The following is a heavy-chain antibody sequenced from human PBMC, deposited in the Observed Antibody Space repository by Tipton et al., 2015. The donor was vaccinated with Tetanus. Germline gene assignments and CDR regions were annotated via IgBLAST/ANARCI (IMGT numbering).Heavy chain of an antibody. CDR3: ARPRTGQWLVDNFDS. CDR2: ISGSSSYI. CDR1: GLTFSDFY. J-gene: IGHJ4*02. D-gene: IGHD6-19*01. Sequence: SLRLSCAASGLTFSDFYMAWIRQAPGKGLEWVAYISGSSSYINYADSVRGRFTISRDNAKNSVFLQMSSLRAEDTAVYYCARPRTGQWLVDNFDSWGQGTLVTVSS. V-gene: IGHV3-11*06.